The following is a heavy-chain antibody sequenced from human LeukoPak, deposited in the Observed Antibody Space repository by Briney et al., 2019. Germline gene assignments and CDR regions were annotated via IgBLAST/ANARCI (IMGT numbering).Heavy chain of an antibody. D-gene: IGHD5-12*01. J-gene: IGHJ6*04. CDR2: IYASGST. Sequence: SETLSLTSTVSGDSIISGTYYWTCIRQPAGEGLEWIGRIYASGSTNYKPSLTTRVTISVDTSKNQFSLRLSSVTAADTAVYYCARGYGDYRGGEMDGWGKGTTVTVSS. CDR1: GDSIISGTYY. V-gene: IGHV4-61*02. CDR3: ARGYGDYRGGEMDG.